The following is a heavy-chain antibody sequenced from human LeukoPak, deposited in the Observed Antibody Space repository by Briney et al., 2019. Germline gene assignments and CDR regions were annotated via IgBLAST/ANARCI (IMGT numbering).Heavy chain of an antibody. CDR3: ARRIQLWFLAYYYGMDV. V-gene: IGHV4-61*01. CDR2: IYYSGST. J-gene: IGHJ6*02. Sequence: PSETLSLTCTVSGGSVSSGSYYWSWIRQPPGKGLEWIGYIYYSGSTNYNPSLKSRVTISVDTSKNQFSLKLSSVTAADTAVYYCARRIQLWFLAYYYGMDVWGQGTTVTVSS. D-gene: IGHD5-18*01. CDR1: GGSVSSGSYY.